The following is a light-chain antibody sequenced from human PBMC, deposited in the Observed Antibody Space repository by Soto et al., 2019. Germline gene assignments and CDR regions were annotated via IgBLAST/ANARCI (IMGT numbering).Light chain of an antibody. Sequence: EIVLTQSPATLSLSPGERATLSCRASKSVNNYLAFYQQKPGQAPRLLIYGASTRATGIPARFSGSGSGTEFTLTISSLQSEDFAVYYCQQYNNWPGTFGQRTKVDIK. V-gene: IGKV3-15*01. J-gene: IGKJ1*01. CDR3: QQYNNWPGT. CDR2: GAS. CDR1: KSVNNY.